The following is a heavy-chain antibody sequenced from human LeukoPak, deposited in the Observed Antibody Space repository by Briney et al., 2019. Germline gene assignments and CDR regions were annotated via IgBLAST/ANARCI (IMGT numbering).Heavy chain of an antibody. V-gene: IGHV4-34*01. D-gene: IGHD3-22*01. CDR1: GGSFSGYY. CDR2: INHSGST. CDR3: ARGQDYYDSSGYYYPGNYFDY. J-gene: IGHJ4*02. Sequence: KPSETLSLTCAVYGGSFSGYYWSWIRQPPGKGLEWIGEINHSGSTNYNPSLKSRVTISVDTSKNQFSLKLSSVTAADTAVYYCARGQDYYDSSGYYYPGNYFDYWGQGTLVTVSS.